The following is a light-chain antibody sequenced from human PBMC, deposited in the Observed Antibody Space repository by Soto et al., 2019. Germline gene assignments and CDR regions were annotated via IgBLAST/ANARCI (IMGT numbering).Light chain of an antibody. CDR1: SSDVGGYNY. Sequence: QSVLPQPDSVSGSPGQSNTISCTGTSSDVGGYNYVSWYQQHPGKAPKLMIYDVSNRPSGVSNRFSGSKSGYTASLTISGLQAEDEADYYCSSYTGSSTLVFGTGTKVTVL. V-gene: IGLV2-14*01. J-gene: IGLJ1*01. CDR2: DVS. CDR3: SSYTGSSTLV.